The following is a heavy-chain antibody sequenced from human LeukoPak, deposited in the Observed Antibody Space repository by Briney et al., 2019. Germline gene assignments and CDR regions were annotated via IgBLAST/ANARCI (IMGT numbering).Heavy chain of an antibody. J-gene: IGHJ4*02. Sequence: PSGTLSLTCTVSGGSISSYYWSWIRQPPGKGLEWIGYIYYSGSTNYNPSLKSRVTISVDTSKNQFSLKLSSVTAADTAVYYCARFGDDILTSYYFDYWGQGTLVTVSS. CDR2: IYYSGST. CDR1: GGSISSYY. CDR3: ARFGDDILTSYYFDY. D-gene: IGHD3-9*01. V-gene: IGHV4-59*01.